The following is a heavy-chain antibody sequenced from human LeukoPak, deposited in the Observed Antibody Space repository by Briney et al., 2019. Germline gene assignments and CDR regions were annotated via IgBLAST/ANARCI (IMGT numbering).Heavy chain of an antibody. J-gene: IGHJ6*02. Sequence: GGSLRLSCAASGFTFSSYAMSWVRQAPGKGLEWVSAISGSGSSTYYADSVKGRFTISRHNSKNTLYLQMNSLRAEDTGVYYCATPRYYYYFYGMDVWRQGTTVSVPS. CDR1: GFTFSSYA. V-gene: IGHV3-23*01. CDR2: ISGSGSST. CDR3: ATPRYYYYFYGMDV.